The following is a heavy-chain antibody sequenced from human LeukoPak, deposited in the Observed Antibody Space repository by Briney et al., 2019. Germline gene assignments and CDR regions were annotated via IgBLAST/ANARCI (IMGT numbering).Heavy chain of an antibody. J-gene: IGHJ1*01. V-gene: IGHV4-4*02. CDR2: IYHSGST. CDR1: GGSISSSNW. D-gene: IGHD3-10*01. CDR3: ARGLGVRYYGSGLDAEYFQH. Sequence: SETLSLTCAVSGGSISSSNWWSWVRQPPGKGLEWIGEIYHSGSTNYNPSLKSRVTISVDKSRNQFSLKLSSVTAADTAVYYCARGLGVRYYGSGLDAEYFQHWGQGTLVTVSS.